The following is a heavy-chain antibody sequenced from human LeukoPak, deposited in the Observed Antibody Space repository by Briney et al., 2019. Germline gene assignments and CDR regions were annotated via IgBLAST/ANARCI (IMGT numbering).Heavy chain of an antibody. J-gene: IGHJ4*02. CDR1: GFILSSYA. CDR2: IGAGGGGT. Sequence: PGGSLRLSCGASGFILSSYAMSWVRQAPGKGLEWVSSIGAGGGGTFYADSVRGRLTISRDTPRNTLHLQMNSLRAEDTAVYYCAKRTMAAAATKFFDSWGQGTLVTVSS. V-gene: IGHV3-23*01. CDR3: AKRTMAAAATKFFDS. D-gene: IGHD6-13*01.